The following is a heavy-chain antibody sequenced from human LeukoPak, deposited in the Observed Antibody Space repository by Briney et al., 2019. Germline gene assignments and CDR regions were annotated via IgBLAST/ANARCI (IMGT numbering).Heavy chain of an antibody. CDR1: GFTFSSYE. CDR3: ARERYSSSWYEYYFDY. J-gene: IGHJ4*02. CDR2: ISSSGSTI. V-gene: IGHV3-48*03. Sequence: GGSLRLSCAASGFTFSSYEMNWVRQAPGKGLEWVSYISSSGSTIYYADSVKGRFTISRDNAKNSLYLQMNSLRAEDTAVYYCARERYSSSWYEYYFDYWGQGTLVTVSS. D-gene: IGHD6-13*01.